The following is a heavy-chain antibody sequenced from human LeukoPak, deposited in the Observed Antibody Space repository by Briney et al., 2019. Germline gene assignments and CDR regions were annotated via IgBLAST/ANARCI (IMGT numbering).Heavy chain of an antibody. CDR1: GYTFTSYY. V-gene: IGHV1-46*01. Sequence: ASVKVSCKASGYTFTSYYMHWVRQAPGQRLEWMGIINPSGGSTSYAQKFQGRVTMTRDTSPSTVYMELSSLRSEDTAVYYCARSFTFGGVIVPFDYWGQGTLVTVSS. J-gene: IGHJ4*02. CDR3: ARSFTFGGVIVPFDY. CDR2: INPSGGST. D-gene: IGHD3-16*02.